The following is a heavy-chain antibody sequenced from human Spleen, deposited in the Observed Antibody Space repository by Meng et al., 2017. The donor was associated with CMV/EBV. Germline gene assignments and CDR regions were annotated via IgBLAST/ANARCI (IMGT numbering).Heavy chain of an antibody. CDR1: GYTFTTYG. CDR3: ARDPTHCSSTSCADY. V-gene: IGHV1-18*01. J-gene: IGHJ4*02. Sequence: ASVKVSCKASGYTFTTYGISWVRQAPGQGLEWMGWISAYNGNTNYAQNLQGRVTMTTDTSTSTAYMELRSLRSDDTAVYYCARDPTHCSSTSCADYWGQGTLVTVSS. CDR2: ISAYNGNT. D-gene: IGHD2-2*01.